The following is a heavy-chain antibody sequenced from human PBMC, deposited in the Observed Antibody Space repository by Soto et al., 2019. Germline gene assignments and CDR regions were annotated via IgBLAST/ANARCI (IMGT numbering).Heavy chain of an antibody. CDR2: INSDGTST. Sequence: EVQLVESGGGLVQPGGSLRLSCAASGLSFSHYWMHWVRQAPGKGLVWVSRINSDGTSTTYADSMKGRFTISRDNAKNTLYLQMNSLRAEDTAVYYCARDPVGDTYGQDFFDNSGQGTLVTVSS. CDR1: GLSFSHYW. CDR3: ARDPVGDTYGQDFFDN. V-gene: IGHV3-74*01. J-gene: IGHJ4*02. D-gene: IGHD5-18*01.